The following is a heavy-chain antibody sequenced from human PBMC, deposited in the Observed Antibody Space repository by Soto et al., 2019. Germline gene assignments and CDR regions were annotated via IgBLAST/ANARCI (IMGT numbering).Heavy chain of an antibody. CDR2: IYYSGST. Sequence: PSETLSLTCTVSGGSVSSGGYYWSWIRQPPGKGLEWTGYIYYSGSTNYNPSLKSRVTISVDTSKNQFSLKLSSVTAADTAVYYCARGGNDFWSGYNYYYYGMDVWGQGTTVTVSS. V-gene: IGHV4-61*08. CDR1: GGSVSSGGYY. J-gene: IGHJ6*02. CDR3: ARGGNDFWSGYNYYYYGMDV. D-gene: IGHD3-3*01.